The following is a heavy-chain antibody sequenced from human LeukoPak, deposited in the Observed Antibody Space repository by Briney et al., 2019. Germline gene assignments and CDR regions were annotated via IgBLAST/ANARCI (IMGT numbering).Heavy chain of an antibody. Sequence: SETLSLTCAVYGVSFSGYYWSWIRQPPGKGLEWIGEINHSGNTNYNPSLKSRVTISVDTSKNQFSLKLSSVTAADTAVYYCAREYSSSWYVGTPFDYWGQGTLVTVSS. CDR2: INHSGNT. V-gene: IGHV4-34*01. CDR3: AREYSSSWYVGTPFDY. CDR1: GVSFSGYY. D-gene: IGHD6-13*01. J-gene: IGHJ4*02.